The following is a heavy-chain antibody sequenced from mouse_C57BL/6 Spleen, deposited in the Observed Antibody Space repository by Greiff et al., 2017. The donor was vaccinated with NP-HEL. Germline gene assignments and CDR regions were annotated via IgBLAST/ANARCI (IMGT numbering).Heavy chain of an antibody. D-gene: IGHD3-2*02. CDR3: AREGSGYEGFAY. CDR2: ISDGGSYT. Sequence: EVQVVESGGGLVKPGGSLKLSCAASGFTFSSYAMSWVRQTPEKRLEWVATISDGGSYTYYPDNVKGRFTISRDNAKNNLYLQMSHLKSVDTAMYYCAREGSGYEGFAYWGQGTLVTVSA. V-gene: IGHV5-4*01. J-gene: IGHJ3*01. CDR1: GFTFSSYA.